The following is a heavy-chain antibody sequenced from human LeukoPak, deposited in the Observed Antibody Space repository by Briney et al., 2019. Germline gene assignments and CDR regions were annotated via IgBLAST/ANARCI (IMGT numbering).Heavy chain of an antibody. CDR3: ARDQGLGFDY. Sequence: PSETLSLTCTVSGGSISSYYWSWIRQPPGKGLEWIGYIYYSGSTNYNPSLKSRVTISVDTSKNQFPLKLSSVTAADTAVYYCARDQGLGFDYWGQGTLVTVSS. CDR2: IYYSGST. V-gene: IGHV4-59*01. D-gene: IGHD6-6*01. CDR1: GGSISSYY. J-gene: IGHJ4*02.